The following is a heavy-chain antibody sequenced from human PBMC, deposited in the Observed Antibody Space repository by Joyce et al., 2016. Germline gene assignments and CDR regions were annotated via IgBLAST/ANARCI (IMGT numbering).Heavy chain of an antibody. CDR1: GWSINSNNYH. J-gene: IGHJ6*02. Sequence: QLQLQQSGPGLVKPSQTLSLTCGVFGWSINSNNYHWSWIRKRPAKGWEWIGYISYTGGTDYNLSLKGRVSVSAETSKTQVSLNVTCVTAADTAVYYCVRGRGYHHYYGMDVWGQGTAVTVSS. CDR2: ISYTGGT. V-gene: IGHV4-31*11. CDR3: VRGRGYHHYYGMDV. D-gene: IGHD3-10*01.